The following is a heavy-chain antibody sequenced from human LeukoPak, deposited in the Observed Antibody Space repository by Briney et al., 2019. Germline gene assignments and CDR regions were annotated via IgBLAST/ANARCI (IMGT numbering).Heavy chain of an antibody. D-gene: IGHD3/OR15-3a*01. CDR2: INTNTGNP. CDR3: ARAPRDWLFSDYYYYYYMDV. V-gene: IGHV7-4-1*02. Sequence: ASVKVSCKASGYTFTSYAMNWVRQAPGQGLEWMGWINTNTGNPTYAQGFTGRFVFSLDTSVSTAYLQISSLKAEDTAVYYCARAPRDWLFSDYYYYYYMDVWGKGTTVTVSS. J-gene: IGHJ6*03. CDR1: GYTFTSYA.